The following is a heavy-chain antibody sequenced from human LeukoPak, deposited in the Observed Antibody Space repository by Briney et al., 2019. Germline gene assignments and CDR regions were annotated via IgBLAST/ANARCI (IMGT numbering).Heavy chain of an antibody. Sequence: PGGSLRLSCAASGFTFSNYGIHWVRQAPGKGLEWVAVISNDASNKYYTDSVKGRFTISRDNSKNTLYLQMNSLRAEDTAVYYCAKDFGNYIGYFDIWGQGTMVTVSS. CDR1: GFTFSNYG. D-gene: IGHD4-11*01. J-gene: IGHJ3*02. CDR2: ISNDASNK. V-gene: IGHV3-30*18. CDR3: AKDFGNYIGYFDI.